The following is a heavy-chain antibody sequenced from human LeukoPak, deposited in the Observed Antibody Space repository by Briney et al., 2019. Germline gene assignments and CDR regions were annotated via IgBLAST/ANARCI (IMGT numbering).Heavy chain of an antibody. CDR1: GFTFR. V-gene: IGHV3-7*03. CDR3: ARVDGHAHWFDP. Sequence: GGSLRLSSAASGFTFRMSWVRQAPGKGLEWVANIKQDGRDEYYVDSVKGRFTISRDNAKNSLYLQMNSLRAEDTAVYYCARVDGHAHWFDPWGQGTLVTVSS. J-gene: IGHJ5*02. CDR2: IKQDGRDE.